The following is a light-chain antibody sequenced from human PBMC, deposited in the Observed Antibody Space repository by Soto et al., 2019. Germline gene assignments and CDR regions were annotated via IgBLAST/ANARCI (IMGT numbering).Light chain of an antibody. J-gene: IGKJ2*01. Sequence: EIVLTQSPGTLSLSPGERATLSCRASQSVSSSYLAWYQQKPGQAPRLLIYGASSRATGIPERFSGSGSGTAFTLTISRLEPEDFAVYYCQQYGSSSYSFGQGTKLEIK. CDR2: GAS. CDR3: QQYGSSSYS. CDR1: QSVSSSY. V-gene: IGKV3-20*01.